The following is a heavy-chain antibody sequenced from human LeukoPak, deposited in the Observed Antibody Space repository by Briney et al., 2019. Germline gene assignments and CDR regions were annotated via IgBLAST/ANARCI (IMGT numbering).Heavy chain of an antibody. J-gene: IGHJ5*02. CDR3: ARERPDYGDYSGWFDP. CDR1: GGSISSSNW. V-gene: IGHV4-4*02. D-gene: IGHD4-17*01. CDR2: IYHSGST. Sequence: LSLTCTVSGGSISSSNWWSWVRQPPGKGLEWIGEIYHSGSTNYNPSLKSRVTISVDKSKNQFSLKLSSVTAADTAVYYCARERPDYGDYSGWFDPWGQGTLVTVSS.